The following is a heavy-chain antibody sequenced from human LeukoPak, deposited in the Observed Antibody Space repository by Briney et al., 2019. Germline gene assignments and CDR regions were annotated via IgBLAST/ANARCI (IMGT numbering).Heavy chain of an antibody. CDR1: GFTFSSYS. D-gene: IGHD2-2*02. CDR2: ISSSSSTI. J-gene: IGHJ4*02. Sequence: PGGSPRLSCAASGFTFSSYSMNWVRQAPGKGLEWVSYISSSSSTIYYADSVKGRFTISRDNAKNSLYLQMNSLRAEDTAVYYCARDMRSMGIVVVPAAKPLDYWGQGTLVTVSS. V-gene: IGHV3-48*04. CDR3: ARDMRSMGIVVVPAAKPLDY.